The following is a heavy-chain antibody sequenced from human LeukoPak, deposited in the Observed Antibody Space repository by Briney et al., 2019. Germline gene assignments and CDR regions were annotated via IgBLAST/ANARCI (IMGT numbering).Heavy chain of an antibody. Sequence: GGSLRLSCAASGFTFSSYWMHWVRRAPGRGLVWVSRINSDGSSTSYADSVKGRFTISRDNAKNTLYLQMNSLRAEDTAVYYCARDVDSSGWYGGAFDIWGQGTMVTVSS. D-gene: IGHD6-19*01. CDR2: INSDGSST. V-gene: IGHV3-74*01. J-gene: IGHJ3*02. CDR3: ARDVDSSGWYGGAFDI. CDR1: GFTFSSYW.